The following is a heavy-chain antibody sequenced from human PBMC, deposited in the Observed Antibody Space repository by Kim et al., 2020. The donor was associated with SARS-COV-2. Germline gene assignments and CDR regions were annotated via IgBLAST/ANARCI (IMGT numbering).Heavy chain of an antibody. Sequence: GGSLRLSCAASGFSFNTYAMHWVRQTPDKGLEWLAVISYYGGVRYYTDSVRGRFTISRDNSKNMLSLQMDSLRVEDTATYYCASTGSGDYEAYFDYWGQGTLVTVSS. CDR2: ISYYGGVR. V-gene: IGHV3-30*04. CDR3: ASTGSGDYEAYFDY. CDR1: GFSFNTYA. J-gene: IGHJ4*02. D-gene: IGHD4-17*01.